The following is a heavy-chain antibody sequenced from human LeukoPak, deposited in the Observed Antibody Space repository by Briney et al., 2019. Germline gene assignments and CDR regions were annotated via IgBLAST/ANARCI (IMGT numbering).Heavy chain of an antibody. CDR1: GFTFGDYA. CDR2: IRSKAYGGTT. CDR3: TRAGYSYYYDSSGKIDY. D-gene: IGHD3-22*01. Sequence: GGSLRLSCTASGFTFGDYAMSWVRQAPGKGLEWVGFIRSKAYGGTTEYAASVKGRFTISRDDSKSIAYLQMNSLKTEDTAVYYCTRAGYSYYYDSSGKIDYWGQGTLATVSS. J-gene: IGHJ4*02. V-gene: IGHV3-49*04.